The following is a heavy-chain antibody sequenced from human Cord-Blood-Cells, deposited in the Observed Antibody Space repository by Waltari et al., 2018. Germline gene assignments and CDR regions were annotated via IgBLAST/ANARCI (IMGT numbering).Heavy chain of an antibody. V-gene: IGHV4-34*01. J-gene: IGHJ4*02. Sequence: QVQLQQWGAGLLKPSETLSLTCAVYGGSFSGYYWSWFRQPPGKGLEWIGEINHSGSTNYNPSLKSRVTISVDTSKNQFSLKLSSVTAADTAVYYCARDDSSGYYFDYWGQGTLVTVSS. CDR3: ARDDSSGYYFDY. CDR1: GGSFSGYY. D-gene: IGHD3-22*01. CDR2: INHSGST.